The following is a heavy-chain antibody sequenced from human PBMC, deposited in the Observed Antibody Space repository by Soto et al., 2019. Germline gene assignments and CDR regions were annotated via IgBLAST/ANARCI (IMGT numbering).Heavy chain of an antibody. CDR3: ARQDTDYGGNYYYYCGMDV. D-gene: IGHD4-17*01. CDR2: INHSGST. V-gene: IGHV4-34*01. Sequence: SETLSLTCAVYGGSFSGYYWSWIRQPPGKGLEWIGEINHSGSTNYNPSLKSRVTISVDTSKDQFSLKLSSVTAADTAVYYCARQDTDYGGNYYYYCGMDVWGQGTTVTVSS. CDR1: GGSFSGYY. J-gene: IGHJ6*02.